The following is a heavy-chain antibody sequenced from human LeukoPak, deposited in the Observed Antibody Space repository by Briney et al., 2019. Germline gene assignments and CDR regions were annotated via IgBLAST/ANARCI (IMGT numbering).Heavy chain of an antibody. CDR3: ARGVAAAGGRWFDP. J-gene: IGHJ5*02. CDR2: INPKSGGT. V-gene: IGHV1-2*02. Sequence: ASVKVSCKVSGYTFTDYYMHWVRQAPGHGLEWMGWINPKSGGTNYAQQFQGRVTMTRDTSISTAYMELSNLRSDDTAVYYCARGVAAAGGRWFDPWGQGTLVTVSS. D-gene: IGHD6-13*01. CDR1: GYTFTDYY.